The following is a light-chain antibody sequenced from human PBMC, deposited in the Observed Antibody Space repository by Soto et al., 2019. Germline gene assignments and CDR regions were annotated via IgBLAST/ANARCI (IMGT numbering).Light chain of an antibody. CDR2: AAS. Sequence: VVTQSPATVSVSPGERATLSCRASQSVSSNLAWYQQKPGRAPRLLIYAASTRATGVPARFSGSGSGTEFTLTISSLQSEDFAVYYCQQYNNWPPITFGQGTRLEIK. CDR1: QSVSSN. CDR3: QQYNNWPPIT. V-gene: IGKV3-15*01. J-gene: IGKJ5*01.